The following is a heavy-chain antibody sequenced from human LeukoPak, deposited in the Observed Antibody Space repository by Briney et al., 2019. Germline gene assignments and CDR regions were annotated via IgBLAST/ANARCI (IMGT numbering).Heavy chain of an antibody. D-gene: IGHD2-15*01. J-gene: IGHJ4*02. Sequence: GGSLRLSCAASGFTFSNAWMSWVRQAPGKGLEWVGRIKSKTDGGTTDYAAPVKGRFTISRDDSKNTLYLQMNSLKTEDTAVYYCTTGRCSGGSCYSGCCWGQGTLVTVSS. CDR2: IKSKTDGGTT. CDR3: TTGRCSGGSCYSGCC. V-gene: IGHV3-15*01. CDR1: GFTFSNAW.